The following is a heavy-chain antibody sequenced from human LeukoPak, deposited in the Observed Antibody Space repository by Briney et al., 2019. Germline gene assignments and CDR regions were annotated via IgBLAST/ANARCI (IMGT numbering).Heavy chain of an antibody. Sequence: PSETLSLTCTVSGGSISSYYWSWIRQPPGKGLEWIGYIYYSGSTNYNPSLKSRVTISVDTSKNQFSLKLSSVTAADTAVYYCARQIGYSYGLAFDYWGQGTLVTVSS. V-gene: IGHV4-59*01. CDR3: ARQIGYSYGLAFDY. CDR1: GGSISSYY. D-gene: IGHD5-18*01. J-gene: IGHJ4*02. CDR2: IYYSGST.